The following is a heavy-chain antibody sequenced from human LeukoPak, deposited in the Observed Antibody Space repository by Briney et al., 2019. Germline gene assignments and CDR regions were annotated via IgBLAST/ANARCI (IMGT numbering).Heavy chain of an antibody. CDR3: ARDPGYYGSGSYGSQIDY. CDR2: INPNSGGT. V-gene: IGHV1-2*02. CDR1: GYTFTGYY. D-gene: IGHD3-10*01. J-gene: IGHJ4*02. Sequence: GASVKVSCKASGYTFTGYYMHWVRQAPGQGLEWMGWINPNSGGTNYAQKFQGRVTMTRDTSISTAYMELSRLRSDDTAVYYCARDPGYYGSGSYGSQIDYWGQGTLVTVSS.